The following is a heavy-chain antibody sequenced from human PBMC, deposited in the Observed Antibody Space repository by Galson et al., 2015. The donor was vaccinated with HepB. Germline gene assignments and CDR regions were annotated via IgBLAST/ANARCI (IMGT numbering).Heavy chain of an antibody. J-gene: IGHJ4*02. CDR3: ARVVAAAEDPYYFDY. Sequence: LSLTCTVSGGSISSGDYYWSWIRQPPGKGLEWIGYIYYSGSTYYNPSLKSRVTISVDTSKNQFSLKLSSVTAADTAVYYCARVVAAAEDPYYFDYWGQGTLVTVSS. CDR2: IYYSGST. CDR1: GGSISSGDYY. D-gene: IGHD6-13*01. V-gene: IGHV4-30-4*01.